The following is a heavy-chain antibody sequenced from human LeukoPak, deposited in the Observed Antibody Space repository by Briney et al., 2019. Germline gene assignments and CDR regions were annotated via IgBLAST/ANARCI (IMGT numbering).Heavy chain of an antibody. CDR2: ISYDGSNK. Sequence: GRSLRLSCAASGFTFSSYAMHWVRQAPGKGLEWVAVISYDGSNKYYADSVKGRFTISRDNSKNTLHLQMNSLRAEDTAVYYCARDWRGNSGYDIGLWGQGTLVTVSS. J-gene: IGHJ4*02. CDR3: ARDWRGNSGYDIGL. V-gene: IGHV3-30-3*01. D-gene: IGHD5-12*01. CDR1: GFTFSSYA.